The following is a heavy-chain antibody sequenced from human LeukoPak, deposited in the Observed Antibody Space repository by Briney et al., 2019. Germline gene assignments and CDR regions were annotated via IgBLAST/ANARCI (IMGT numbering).Heavy chain of an antibody. CDR1: GYTFTSYY. V-gene: IGHV1-46*01. Sequence: ASVKVSCKASGYTFTSYYMHWVRQAPGQGLEWMGIINHSGGSTSYAQKSQGRVTMTRDTSISTAYMELSRLRSDDTAVYYCARGYYDSSGYYYWAYYYYMDVWGKGTTVTVSS. J-gene: IGHJ6*03. CDR3: ARGYYDSSGYYYWAYYYYMDV. D-gene: IGHD3-22*01. CDR2: INHSGGST.